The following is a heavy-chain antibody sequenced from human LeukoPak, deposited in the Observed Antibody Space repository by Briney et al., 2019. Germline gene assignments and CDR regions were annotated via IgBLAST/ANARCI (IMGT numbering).Heavy chain of an antibody. D-gene: IGHD6-6*01. Sequence: NPSETLSLTCTVSGGSISSYYWSWIRQPPGKGLEWIGYIYYSGSTNYNPSLKSRVTISVDTSKNQFSLKLSSVTAADTAVYYCARGPSKPYYFDYWGQGTLVTVSS. CDR3: ARGPSKPYYFDY. CDR2: IYYSGST. CDR1: GGSISSYY. V-gene: IGHV4-59*01. J-gene: IGHJ4*02.